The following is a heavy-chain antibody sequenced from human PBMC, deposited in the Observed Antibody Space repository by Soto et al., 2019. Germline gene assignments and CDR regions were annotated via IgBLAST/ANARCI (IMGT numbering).Heavy chain of an antibody. J-gene: IGHJ4*02. D-gene: IGHD6-19*01. CDR2: IYWDDDK. CDR3: AHGSGWLSDY. CDR1: GFSLTSPAVG. V-gene: IGHV2-5*02. Sequence: QITLKESGPTLVKPTQTLTLTCTFSGFSLTSPAVGVNWIRQPPGKALEWLALIYWDDDKQYSPSLKSRLTTTKDTSKNLVVLTITNMDPLDTATYYCAHGSGWLSDYWGQGTLVTVSS.